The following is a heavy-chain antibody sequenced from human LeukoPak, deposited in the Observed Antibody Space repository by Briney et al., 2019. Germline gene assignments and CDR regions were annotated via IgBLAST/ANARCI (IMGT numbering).Heavy chain of an antibody. J-gene: IGHJ6*04. CDR2: ISYDGSNK. CDR3: ARGGPCSGGSCRDYYYYYGMDV. Sequence: GRSLRLSCAASGFTFSSYAMHWVRQAPGKGLEWVAVISYDGSNKYYADSVKGRFTISRDNSKNTLYLQMNSLRAEDTAVYYCARGGPCSGGSCRDYYYYYGMDVWGKGTTVTVSS. CDR1: GFTFSSYA. D-gene: IGHD2-15*01. V-gene: IGHV3-30*04.